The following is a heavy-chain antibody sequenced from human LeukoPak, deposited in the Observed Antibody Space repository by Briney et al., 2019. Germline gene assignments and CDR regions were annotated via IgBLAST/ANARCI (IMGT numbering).Heavy chain of an antibody. Sequence: GGSLRLSCAASGFTFSSYAMSWVRQAPGKGLEWVSAISGSGGSTYYADSVKGRFTISRDNSKKTLYLQMKRLRAEDTAVYYCAKGDTGGAPYYFDYWGQGTLVTVSS. V-gene: IGHV3-23*01. CDR2: ISGSGGST. CDR1: GFTFSSYA. J-gene: IGHJ4*02. CDR3: AKGDTGGAPYYFDY. D-gene: IGHD3-16*01.